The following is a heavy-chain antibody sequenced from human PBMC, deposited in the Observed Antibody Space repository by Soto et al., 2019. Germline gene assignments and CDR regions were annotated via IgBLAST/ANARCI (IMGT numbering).Heavy chain of an antibody. CDR3: AKDISSSSPFKYFQH. CDR2: ISWNSGSI. V-gene: IGHV3-9*01. CDR1: GFTFDDYA. Sequence: PGGSLRLSCAASGFTFDDYAMHWVRQAPGKGLEWVSGISWNSGSIGYADSVKGRFTVSRDNAKNSLYLQMNSLRAEDTALYYCAKDISSSSPFKYFQHWGQGTLVTVSS. D-gene: IGHD6-6*01. J-gene: IGHJ1*01.